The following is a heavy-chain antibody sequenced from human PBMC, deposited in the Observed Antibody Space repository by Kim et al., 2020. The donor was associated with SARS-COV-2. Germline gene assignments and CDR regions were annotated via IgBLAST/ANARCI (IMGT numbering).Heavy chain of an antibody. CDR1: GYTFTSYA. CDR2: INAGNGNT. CDR3: AREQILCSGGSCYFDY. D-gene: IGHD2-15*01. Sequence: ASVKVSCKASGYTFTSYAMHWVRQAPGQRLEWMGWINAGNGNTKYSQKFQGRVTITRDTSASTAYMELSSLRSEDTAVYYCAREQILCSGGSCYFDYWGQGTLVTVSS. J-gene: IGHJ4*02. V-gene: IGHV1-3*01.